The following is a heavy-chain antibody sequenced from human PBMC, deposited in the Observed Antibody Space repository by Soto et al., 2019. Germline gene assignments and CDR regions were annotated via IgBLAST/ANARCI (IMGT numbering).Heavy chain of an antibody. J-gene: IGHJ4*02. Sequence: QVQLVESGGGVVQPGRSLRLSCAASGFTFSRYAMHWVRQAPGKGLEWVAVISYDGSNKYYEDSVKGRFTISRDNSKNTLYLQMNSLRAEDTAVYYCARDRVGATREGEYYFDYLGQGTLVTVSS. CDR1: GFTFSRYA. CDR2: ISYDGSNK. V-gene: IGHV3-30-3*01. D-gene: IGHD1-26*01. CDR3: ARDRVGATREGEYYFDY.